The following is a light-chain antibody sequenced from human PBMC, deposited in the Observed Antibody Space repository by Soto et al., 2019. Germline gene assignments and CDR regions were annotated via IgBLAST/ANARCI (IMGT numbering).Light chain of an antibody. CDR3: QQRSNWPSYT. CDR2: DAS. J-gene: IGKJ2*01. Sequence: EIVLTQSPATLSLSPGERATLSCRASQSVSSYLAWYQQKPGQAPRLLIYDASNRATGIPARFSGSGSGTDFTLTISILEAEDFAVYYCQQRSNWPSYTFGQGTKLEIK. V-gene: IGKV3-11*01. CDR1: QSVSSY.